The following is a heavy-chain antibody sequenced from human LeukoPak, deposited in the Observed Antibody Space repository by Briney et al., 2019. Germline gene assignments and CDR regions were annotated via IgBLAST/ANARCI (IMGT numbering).Heavy chain of an antibody. J-gene: IGHJ4*02. CDR2: IYPGDSDT. CDR1: GYSFTNSW. V-gene: IGHV5-51*01. D-gene: IGHD6-6*01. Sequence: RGESLKISCKGSGYSFTNSWIGWVRQMPGKGLEWMGIIYPGDSDTRYSPSFQGQVTISADKSISTAYLQWSSLKASDTAMYYCARLQNGFDSSSSDYYFDYWGQGTLVTVSS. CDR3: ARLQNGFDSSSSDYYFDY.